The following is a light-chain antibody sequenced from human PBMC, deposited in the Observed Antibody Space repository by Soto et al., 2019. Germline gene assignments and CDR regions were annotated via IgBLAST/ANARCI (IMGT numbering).Light chain of an antibody. V-gene: IGLV2-14*01. Sequence: QSALTQPASVSGSPGQSITISCTGTNSDVGGYNYVSWYQQHPGKAPKLMIYEVSNRPSGVSNRFSGSKSGNTASLTISGLQAEVEADYYRSSYTSSSTGVFGGGTKLTVL. CDR2: EVS. J-gene: IGLJ3*02. CDR1: NSDVGGYNY. CDR3: SSYTSSSTGV.